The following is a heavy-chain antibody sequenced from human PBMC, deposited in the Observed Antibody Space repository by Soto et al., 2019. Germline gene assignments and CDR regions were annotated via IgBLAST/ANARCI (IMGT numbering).Heavy chain of an antibody. CDR2: ISWNSGSI. CDR3: AKDFRVRLQVSIGMDV. D-gene: IGHD6-25*01. J-gene: IGHJ6*02. Sequence: EVQLVESGGGLVQPGRSLRLSCAASGFTFDDYAMHWVRQAPGKGLEWVSGISWNSGSIGYADSVKGRFTISRDNAKNSLYLQMNSLRAEDTALYYCAKDFRVRLQVSIGMDVWGQGTTVTVSS. V-gene: IGHV3-9*01. CDR1: GFTFDDYA.